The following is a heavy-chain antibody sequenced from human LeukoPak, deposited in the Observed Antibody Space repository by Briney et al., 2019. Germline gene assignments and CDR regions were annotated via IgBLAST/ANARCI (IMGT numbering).Heavy chain of an antibody. CDR2: ISSSSIYI. D-gene: IGHD7-27*01. Sequence: GGSLRLSCAASGFTFSDYYMSWIRQAPGKGLEWVSSISSSSIYIYYVDSVKGRFTISRDNTKNSLYLQMNSLRAEDTAVYYCARKTAGDHWHFDLWGRGTLVSVSS. CDR3: ARKTAGDHWHFDL. J-gene: IGHJ2*01. V-gene: IGHV3-11*06. CDR1: GFTFSDYY.